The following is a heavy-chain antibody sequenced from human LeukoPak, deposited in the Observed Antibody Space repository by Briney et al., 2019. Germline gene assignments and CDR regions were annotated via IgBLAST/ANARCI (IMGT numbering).Heavy chain of an antibody. J-gene: IGHJ4*02. D-gene: IGHD3-10*01. V-gene: IGHV3-74*01. CDR3: ARDPYGSGSH. CDR1: GFTFTSFW. CDR2: INGDGSST. Sequence: PGGSLRLSCAASGFTFTSFWMHWVRQAPGKGLGWVSRINGDGSSTTFADSVKGRFTISRDNAKNTVYLQMNSLRVEDTAVYYCARDPYGSGSHWGQGTLVTVSS.